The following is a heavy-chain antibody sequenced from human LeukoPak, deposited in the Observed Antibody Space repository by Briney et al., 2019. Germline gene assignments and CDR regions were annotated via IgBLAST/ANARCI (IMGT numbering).Heavy chain of an antibody. J-gene: IGHJ5*02. D-gene: IGHD2-15*01. Sequence: ASVKVSCTASGYTFTNYALHWVRQAPGQRLEWMGWINAGNGNTKYSQKFQGRVTITRDTSASTAYMELSSLRSEDTAVYYCARDLVVVVAPMGWFDPWGQGTLVTVSS. CDR2: INAGNGNT. CDR1: GYTFTNYA. CDR3: ARDLVVVVAPMGWFDP. V-gene: IGHV1-3*01.